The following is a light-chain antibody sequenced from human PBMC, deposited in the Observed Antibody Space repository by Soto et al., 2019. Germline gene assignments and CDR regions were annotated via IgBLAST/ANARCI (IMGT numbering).Light chain of an antibody. V-gene: IGLV1-44*01. CDR1: SSNIESKT. CDR2: SNN. CDR3: QSYDRSLSGVI. J-gene: IGLJ2*01. Sequence: QSVLTQPPSASGTPGQRVTISCSGSSSNIESKTVNWYQHLPGTAPKLLIYSNNQRPSGVPDRFSGSKSDTSASLAISGLQSEDEADYHCQSYDRSLSGVIFGGGTKLTVL.